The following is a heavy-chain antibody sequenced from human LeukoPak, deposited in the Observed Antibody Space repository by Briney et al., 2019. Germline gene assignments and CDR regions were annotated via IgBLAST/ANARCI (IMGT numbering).Heavy chain of an antibody. J-gene: IGHJ5*02. CDR2: IKQDATEI. V-gene: IGHV3-7*01. Sequence: GGSLRLSCAASGFTFSSYWMSWVRQAPGKGLEWVANIKQDATEIYYADSVKGRLTISRDNARKSLFLQMNILRVEDTALYYCARLNWDDGEVSGFDQWGQGILVTVSS. CDR1: GFTFSSYW. CDR3: ARLNWDDGEVSGFDQ. D-gene: IGHD1-26*01.